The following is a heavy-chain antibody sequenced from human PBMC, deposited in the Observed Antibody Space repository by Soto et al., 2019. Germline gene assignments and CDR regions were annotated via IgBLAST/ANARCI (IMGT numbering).Heavy chain of an antibody. D-gene: IGHD3-22*01. Sequence: ASVKVSCRASGYTFTGYYRHGVRQAPGQGLEWMGWINPNSGGTNYAQKFQGRVTMTRDTSISTAYMELSRLRFDDTAVYYCARDYPPDYYDSSGYYFGGWCDLWGQGTLVTVSS. CDR3: ARDYPPDYYDSSGYYFGGWCDL. J-gene: IGHJ5*02. CDR2: INPNSGGT. V-gene: IGHV1-2*02. CDR1: GYTFTGYY.